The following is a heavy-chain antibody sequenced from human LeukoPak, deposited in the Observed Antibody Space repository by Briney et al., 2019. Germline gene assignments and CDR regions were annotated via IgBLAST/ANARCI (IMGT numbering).Heavy chain of an antibody. D-gene: IGHD3-22*01. CDR1: GYSFTNYW. CDR2: IYPGDSDT. J-gene: IGHJ4*02. V-gene: IGHV5-51*01. Sequence: GESLKISCQGSGYSFTNYWIGWGPQMPGKGLEWMGTIYPGDSDTRYRPSFQGQVTISADTSISTAYLQWRSLEASDTAMYYCERLGLEAYDNSGFYYFDYWGQGALVTVSS. CDR3: ERLGLEAYDNSGFYYFDY.